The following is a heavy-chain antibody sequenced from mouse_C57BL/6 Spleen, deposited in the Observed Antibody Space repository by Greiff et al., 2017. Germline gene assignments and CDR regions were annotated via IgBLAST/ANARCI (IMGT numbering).Heavy chain of an antibody. CDR2: IYPGDGDT. V-gene: IGHV1-82*01. J-gene: IGHJ3*01. CDR1: GYAFSSSW. D-gene: IGHD4-1*01. Sequence: QVQLQQSGPELVKPGASVKISCKASGYAFSSSWMNWVKQRPGKGLEWIGRIYPGDGDTNYNGKFKGKATLTADKSSSTAYMQLRSLTSEDSAVYFCARSWDGAWFAYWGQGTLVTVSA. CDR3: ARSWDGAWFAY.